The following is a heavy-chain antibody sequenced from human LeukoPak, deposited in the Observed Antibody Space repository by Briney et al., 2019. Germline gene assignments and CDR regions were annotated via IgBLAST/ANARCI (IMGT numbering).Heavy chain of an antibody. J-gene: IGHJ4*02. V-gene: IGHV3-64D*06. CDR1: GFTFSSYA. CDR2: ISSNGGST. CDR3: VRLYYYGSGSYDY. Sequence: PGGSLRLSCSASGFTFSSYAMHWVRQAPGKGLEYVSAISSNGGSTYYADSVKGRFTISRDNSKNTLYLQMSSLRAEDTAVYYGVRLYYYGSGSYDYWGQGTLVTVSS. D-gene: IGHD3-10*01.